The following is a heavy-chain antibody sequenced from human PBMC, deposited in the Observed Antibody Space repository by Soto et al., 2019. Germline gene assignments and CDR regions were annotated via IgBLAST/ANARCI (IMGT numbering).Heavy chain of an antibody. V-gene: IGHV3-23*01. D-gene: IGHD3-22*01. Sequence: QPGGSLRLSCAASGFTFSSYAVSWVRQAPGKGLEWVSAISGSGGSTYYADSVKGRFTISRDNSKNTLYLQMNSLRAEDTAVYYCAKDPRGRRYDSSGYYSDPFDPWGQGTLVTVSS. CDR2: ISGSGGST. CDR1: GFTFSSYA. CDR3: AKDPRGRRYDSSGYYSDPFDP. J-gene: IGHJ5*02.